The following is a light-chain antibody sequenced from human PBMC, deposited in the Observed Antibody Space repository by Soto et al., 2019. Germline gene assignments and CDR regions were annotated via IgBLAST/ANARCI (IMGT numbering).Light chain of an antibody. CDR1: QTIGTY. CDR2: VAS. V-gene: IGKV1-39*01. J-gene: IGKJ3*01. Sequence: DIQMTKSPSSLSAYVGDRVTITCRASQTIGTYLNWYQQTPGKAPKLLIYVASSLQSGVPSRFSGRGSGTDFTLTISSLQPEDFATYYCQQSFTTPFTFGPGTKVDIK. CDR3: QQSFTTPFT.